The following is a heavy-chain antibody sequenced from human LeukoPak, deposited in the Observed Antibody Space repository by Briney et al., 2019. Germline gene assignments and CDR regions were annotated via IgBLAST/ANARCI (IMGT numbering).Heavy chain of an antibody. Sequence: GGSLRLSCATSGFTFSDHYMDWVRQAPGRGLEWVGRTRNKVNSYTTEYAASVKGRFTISRDESKNSLYLQMNSLKTEDTAVYYCARGRAVIGNDYWGQGTLVTVSP. CDR2: TRNKVNSYTT. V-gene: IGHV3-72*01. CDR1: GFTFSDHY. D-gene: IGHD4-11*01. CDR3: ARGRAVIGNDY. J-gene: IGHJ4*02.